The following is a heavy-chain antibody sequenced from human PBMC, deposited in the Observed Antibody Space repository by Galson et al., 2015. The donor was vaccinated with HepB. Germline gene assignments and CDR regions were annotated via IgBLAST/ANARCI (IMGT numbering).Heavy chain of an antibody. V-gene: IGHV3-72*01. CDR1: GFIFNDHY. J-gene: IGHJ3*01. CDR2: IRNKTTTYST. CDR3: TRVSEHFDSSGYSIDALVL. Sequence: SLRLSCAVSGFIFNDHYMDWVRQAPGKGLEWVGRIRNKTTTYSTDYAASVKGRFTLPRSDSKNSLYLQLNYLKTEDTAVYYCTRVSEHFDSSGYSIDALVLWGQGTMVTVSS. D-gene: IGHD3-22*01.